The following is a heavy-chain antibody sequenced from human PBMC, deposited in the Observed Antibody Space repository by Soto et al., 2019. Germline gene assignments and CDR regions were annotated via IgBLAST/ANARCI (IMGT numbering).Heavy chain of an antibody. J-gene: IGHJ3*02. V-gene: IGHV1-18*01. CDR3: ARWSAYGDYGGSAFDI. CDR2: ISAYNGNT. CDR1: GYTFTSYG. Sequence: ASVKVSCKASGYTFTSYGISWVRQAPGQGLEWMGWISAYNGNTNYAQKLQGRVTMTTDTSTSTAYMELRSLRSDDTAVYYCARWSAYGDYGGSAFDIWGQGTMVTVS. D-gene: IGHD4-17*01.